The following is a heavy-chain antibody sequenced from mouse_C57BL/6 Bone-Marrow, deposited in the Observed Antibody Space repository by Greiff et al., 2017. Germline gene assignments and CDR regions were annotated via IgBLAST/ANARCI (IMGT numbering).Heavy chain of an antibody. CDR2: ITPNNGGT. CDR3: GRRAYYTWCAY. CDR1: GYTFTDYY. Sequence: EVQLQQSGPELVKPGASVKISCKASGYTFTDYYMNWVKQSHGKSLEWIGDITPNNGGTSYNQKFKGKATLTVDKSSSTAYMELRSLTSEDSAVYYCGRRAYYTWCAYWGQGTLVTVSA. V-gene: IGHV1-26*01. J-gene: IGHJ3*01. D-gene: IGHD2-12*01.